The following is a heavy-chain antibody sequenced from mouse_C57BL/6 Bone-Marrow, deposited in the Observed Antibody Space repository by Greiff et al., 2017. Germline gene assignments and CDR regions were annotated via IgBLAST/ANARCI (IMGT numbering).Heavy chain of an antibody. CDR1: GYTFTSYW. V-gene: IGHV1-69*01. CDR2: IDPSDSYT. Sequence: QVQLQQPGAELVMPGASVKLSCKASGYTFTSYWLHWVKQRPGQGLEWIGEIDPSDSYTNYNQKFKGKSTLTVDKSSSTAYMQLSSLTSEDSAVDYCASRDYWGQWTTLTVSS. J-gene: IGHJ2*01. CDR3: ASRDY.